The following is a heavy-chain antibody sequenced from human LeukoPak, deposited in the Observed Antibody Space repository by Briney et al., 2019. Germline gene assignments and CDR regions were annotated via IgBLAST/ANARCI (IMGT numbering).Heavy chain of an antibody. CDR1: GVSISSVPYY. V-gene: IGHV4-31*03. D-gene: IGHD5-24*01. CDR3: ARDKGDYFYYGLDV. Sequence: TLSLTCSVSGVSISSVPYYWTWIRQDPGKGLEWIGYIYYSGSTYYNPSLESRVTISVDMSKNQFSLKLSSVTAADTAVYYCARDKGDYFYYGLDVWGKGTTVTVSS. J-gene: IGHJ6*04. CDR2: IYYSGST.